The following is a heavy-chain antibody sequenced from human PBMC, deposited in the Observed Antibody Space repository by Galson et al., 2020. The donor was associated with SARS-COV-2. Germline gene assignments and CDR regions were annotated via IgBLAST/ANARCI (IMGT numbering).Heavy chain of an antibody. J-gene: IGHJ3*01. CDR1: GYTFTGYY. V-gene: IGHV1-2*02. D-gene: IGHD5-18*01. CDR2: INPNSGGT. Sequence: ASVKVSCKASGYTFTGYYMHWVRQAPGQGLEWMGWINPNSGGTNYAQKFQGRVTMTRDTSISIAYMELSRLRSDDTAVYYCARDGTAMVTNGFDFWGQGTMVTVSS. CDR3: ARDGTAMVTNGFDF.